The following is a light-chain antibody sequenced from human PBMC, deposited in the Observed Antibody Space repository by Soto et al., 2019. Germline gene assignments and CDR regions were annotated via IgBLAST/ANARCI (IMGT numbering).Light chain of an antibody. CDR3: CSYAGSYIYVV. Sequence: QSVLTQSRSVSGSPGQSVTISCTGTSSDVGGYNYVSWYQQHPGKAPKLMIYDVSKRPSGVPDRFSGSKSGNTASLTISGLQAEDEADYYCCSYAGSYIYVVFGGGTKLTVL. V-gene: IGLV2-11*01. CDR2: DVS. J-gene: IGLJ2*01. CDR1: SSDVGGYNY.